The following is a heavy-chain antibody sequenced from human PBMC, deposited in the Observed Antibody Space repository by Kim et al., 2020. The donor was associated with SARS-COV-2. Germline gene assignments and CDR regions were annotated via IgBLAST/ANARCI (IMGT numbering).Heavy chain of an antibody. Sequence: GRFTISRDNSKNTLYLQMNSLRAEDTAVYYCAKTRTYYYDSSGPNDAFDIWGQGTMVTVSS. CDR3: AKTRTYYYDSSGPNDAFDI. D-gene: IGHD3-22*01. V-gene: IGHV3-66*01. J-gene: IGHJ3*02.